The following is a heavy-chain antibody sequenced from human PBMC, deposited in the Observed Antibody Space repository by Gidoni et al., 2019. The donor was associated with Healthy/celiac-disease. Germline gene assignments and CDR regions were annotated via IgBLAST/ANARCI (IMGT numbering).Heavy chain of an antibody. D-gene: IGHD6-19*01. J-gene: IGHJ4*02. CDR2: TYYRSKWYN. CDR1: GDRVSSNSAA. Sequence: QVQLQQSGPGLGKPSQTLSLTCAISGDRVSSNSAAWNWIRQSPSRGLEWLGRTYYRSKWYNDYAVSVKSRITLNPDTSKNQFSLQLNSVTPEDTAVYYCARGTQQFSYSSGLNFDYWGQGTLVTVSS. V-gene: IGHV6-1*01. CDR3: ARGTQQFSYSSGLNFDY.